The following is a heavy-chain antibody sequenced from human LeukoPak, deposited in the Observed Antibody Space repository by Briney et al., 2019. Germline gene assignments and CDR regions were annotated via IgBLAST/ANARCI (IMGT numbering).Heavy chain of an antibody. CDR3: ARDPRIVVVPAAREANWFDP. D-gene: IGHD2-2*01. J-gene: IGHJ5*02. CDR2: IIPIFGTA. V-gene: IGHV1-69*13. CDR1: GYTFTGYY. Sequence: SVKVSCKASGYTFTGYYMHWVRQAPGQGLEWMGGIIPIFGTANYAQKFQGRVTITADESTSTAYMELSSLRAEDTAVYYCARDPRIVVVPAAREANWFDPWGQGTLVTVSS.